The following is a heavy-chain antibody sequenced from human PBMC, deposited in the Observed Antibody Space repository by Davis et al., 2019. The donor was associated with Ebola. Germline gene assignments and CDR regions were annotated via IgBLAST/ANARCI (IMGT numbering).Heavy chain of an antibody. CDR1: GFTFSSYA. V-gene: IGHV3-30-3*01. CDR3: ARPTWGPGNYYGMDV. D-gene: IGHD7-27*01. Sequence: GESLKISCAASGFTFSSYAMHWARQAPGKGLKWVAVISYDGSNKYYADSVKGRFTISRDNSKKKLYLQMNSLRAEDTAVYYCARPTWGPGNYYGMDVWGKGTTVTVSS. J-gene: IGHJ6*04. CDR2: ISYDGSNK.